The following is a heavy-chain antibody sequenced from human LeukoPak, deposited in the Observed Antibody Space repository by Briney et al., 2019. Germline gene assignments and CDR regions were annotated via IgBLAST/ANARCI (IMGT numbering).Heavy chain of an antibody. CDR1: GFTFDDHG. CDR3: AKPARTDYTDY. D-gene: IGHD1-14*01. CDR2: ISGSGGST. V-gene: IGHV3-23*01. J-gene: IGHJ4*02. Sequence: GGSLRLSCAASGFTFDDHGMNWVRQAPGKGLEWVSAISGSGGSTYYADSVKGRFTISRDNSKNTLYLQMNSLRAEDTAVYYCAKPARTDYTDYWGQGTLVTVSS.